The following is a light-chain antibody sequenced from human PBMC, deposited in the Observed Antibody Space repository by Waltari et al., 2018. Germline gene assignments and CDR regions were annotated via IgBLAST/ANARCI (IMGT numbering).Light chain of an antibody. J-gene: IGLJ2*01. V-gene: IGLV2-14*01. CDR1: SSDIGVYAY. CDR2: EAP. Sequence: QSALTQPASVSGSPGQSITISCTGTSSDIGVYAYVSWYQQHPGKAPKLLFYEAPSRPSWVSSRVSGSKAGNPASLSISGLQPEDEADYYCSSSTRTSTLVFGGGTKLTV. CDR3: SSSTRTSTLV.